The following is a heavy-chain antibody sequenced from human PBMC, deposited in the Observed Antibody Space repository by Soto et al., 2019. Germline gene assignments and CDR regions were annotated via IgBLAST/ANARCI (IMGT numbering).Heavy chain of an antibody. J-gene: IGHJ4*02. CDR1: GGSISSGGFY. Sequence: SETLSLTCTVSGGSISSGGFYWSWIRQDPGKGLECIAFIHSSGSAYYNPSLKSRVTISVDTSKNQFSLKLSSVTAADTAVYYCASSFSFCGNDCYPIWGRGTPVTVSS. V-gene: IGHV4-31*03. CDR2: IHSSGSA. CDR3: ASSFSFCGNDCYPI. D-gene: IGHD2-21*02.